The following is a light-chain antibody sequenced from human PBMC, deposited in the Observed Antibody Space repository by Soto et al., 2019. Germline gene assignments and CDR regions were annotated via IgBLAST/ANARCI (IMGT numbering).Light chain of an antibody. CDR2: STN. CDR3: VLYMGSGGV. V-gene: IGLV8-61*01. Sequence: QTVVTQEPSFSVSPGGTVTLTCGLSSGSVSTSYYPSWYQQTPGQAPRTLIYSTNTRSSGVPDRFSGSILGNKAALTITGAQADDESDYCCVLYMGSGGVFGTGTKLTVL. CDR1: SGSVSTSYY. J-gene: IGLJ1*01.